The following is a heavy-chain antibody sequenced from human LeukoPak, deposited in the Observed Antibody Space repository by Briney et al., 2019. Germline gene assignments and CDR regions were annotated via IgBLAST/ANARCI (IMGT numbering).Heavy chain of an antibody. V-gene: IGHV3-9*01. D-gene: IGHD6-19*01. CDR3: AKDILVIAVAGTGFDY. J-gene: IGHJ4*02. CDR2: ISWNSGSI. Sequence: PGGSLRLSCAASGFTFDDYAMHWVRQAPGKGLEWVSGISWNSGSIGYADSVKGRFTISRDNAKNSLYLQMNSLRAEDTALYYCAKDILVIAVAGTGFDYWGQGTLVTVSS. CDR1: GFTFDDYA.